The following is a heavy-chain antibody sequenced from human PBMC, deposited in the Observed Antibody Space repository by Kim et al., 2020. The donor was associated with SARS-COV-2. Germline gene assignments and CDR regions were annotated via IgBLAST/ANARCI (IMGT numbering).Heavy chain of an antibody. CDR2: ISHSGST. CDR3: ARAQIGPSAYYDLWSIYYSSWFDL. Sequence: SETLSLTCAVNDGSFSGYHWSWIRQPPGKGLEWIGEISHSGSTNYNPSLKSRVTISVDTSKNQFSLNLSSVTAADTAVYYCARAQIGPSAYYDLWSIYYSSWFDLGGQGTLVTVSS. D-gene: IGHD3-3*01. V-gene: IGHV4-34*01. CDR1: DGSFSGYH. J-gene: IGHJ5*02.